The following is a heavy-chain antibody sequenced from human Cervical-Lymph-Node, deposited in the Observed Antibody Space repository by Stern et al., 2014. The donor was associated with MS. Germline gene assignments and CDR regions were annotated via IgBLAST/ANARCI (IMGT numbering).Heavy chain of an antibody. V-gene: IGHV2-5*02. CDR3: AHLTTATALDY. CDR1: GFSLSTSGVG. D-gene: IGHD1-1*01. CDR2: IYWDDDK. Sequence: QVTLRESGPTLVKPTQTLTLTCTFSGFSLSTSGVGVGWIRQPPGKALEWLALIYWDDDKRYSPSLESRLTITKDASKNLVFLTMTNMDPVDRATYYCAHLTTATALDYWGQGTLVTVSS. J-gene: IGHJ4*02.